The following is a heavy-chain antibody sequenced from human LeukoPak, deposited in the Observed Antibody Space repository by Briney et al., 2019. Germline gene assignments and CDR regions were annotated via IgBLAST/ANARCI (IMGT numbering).Heavy chain of an antibody. D-gene: IGHD1-26*01. CDR3: ARGSSIVGATTHVLLLDY. V-gene: IGHV4-31*03. CDR1: GGSISSGGYY. J-gene: IGHJ4*02. CDR2: IYYSGST. Sequence: PSETLSLTCTVSGGSISSGGYYWSWIRQHPGKGLEWIGYIYYSGSTYYNPSLKSRVTISVDTSKNQFSLKLSSVTAADTAVYYCARGSSIVGATTHVLLLDYWGQGTLVTVSS.